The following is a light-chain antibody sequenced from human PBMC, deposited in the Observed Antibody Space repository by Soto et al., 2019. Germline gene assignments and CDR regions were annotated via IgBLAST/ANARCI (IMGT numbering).Light chain of an antibody. J-gene: IGLJ2*01. V-gene: IGLV1-40*01. CDR3: QSYVSSLVV. CDR1: SSNIGAGYD. CDR2: GNS. Sequence: QSVLTQPPSVSGAPGQRVTISCTGSSSNIGAGYDVHWYQQLPGTAPKLLIYGNSNRPSGVPDRFSGSKSGTSASLAITGLQAEDEAAYYCQSYVSSLVVFGGGTKIT.